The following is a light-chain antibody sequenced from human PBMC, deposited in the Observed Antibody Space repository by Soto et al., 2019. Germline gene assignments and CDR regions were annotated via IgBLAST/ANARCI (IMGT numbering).Light chain of an antibody. CDR2: NNN. CDR1: TSNIGSKT. V-gene: IGLV1-44*01. CDR3: AAWDNSLPAV. J-gene: IGLJ2*01. Sequence: QLVLTKPPSASGTPGQRVTISRSGSTSNIGSKTVSWYQQLPGSAPRVLIYNNNERPSGVPDRFSGSKSGTSASLAISGLQSEDEADYYCAAWDNSLPAVFGGGTKLTVL.